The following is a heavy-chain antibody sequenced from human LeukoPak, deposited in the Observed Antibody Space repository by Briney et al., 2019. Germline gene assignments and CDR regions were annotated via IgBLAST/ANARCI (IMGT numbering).Heavy chain of an antibody. CDR3: ARASAYCDGGALCPFDI. J-gene: IGHJ3*02. Sequence: GGSLRLSCAASGFTFSSYEMNWVRQAPGKGLEWVSYISSSGSTIYYADSVKGRFTISRDNAKNTLYLQMNSLRVEDTAVYYCARASAYCDGGALCPFDIWGQGTMVTVSS. V-gene: IGHV3-48*03. CDR1: GFTFSSYE. D-gene: IGHD2-21*01. CDR2: ISSSGSTI.